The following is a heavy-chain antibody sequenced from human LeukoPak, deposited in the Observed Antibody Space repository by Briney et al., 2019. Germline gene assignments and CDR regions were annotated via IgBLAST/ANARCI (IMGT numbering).Heavy chain of an antibody. Sequence: GESLKISCKGSGYSFTSYWIGWVRQMPGKGLEWMGIIYPGDSDTRYSPSFQGQVTISADTSISTAYLQWSSLKASDTVMYYCARQYEGYSYGADTGYYYYYYMDVWGKGTTVTVSS. J-gene: IGHJ6*03. CDR2: IYPGDSDT. CDR1: GYSFTSYW. D-gene: IGHD5-18*01. V-gene: IGHV5-51*01. CDR3: ARQYEGYSYGADTGYYYYYYMDV.